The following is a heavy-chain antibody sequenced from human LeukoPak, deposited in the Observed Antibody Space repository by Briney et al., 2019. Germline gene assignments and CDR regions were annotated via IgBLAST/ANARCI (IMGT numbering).Heavy chain of an antibody. D-gene: IGHD4-11*01. CDR2: IYTSGST. CDR1: GGSISGYY. Sequence: SETLSLTCTVSGGSISGYYWSWIRQPAGKGLEWIGRIYTSGSTNYNPSLKSRVTMSVDTSENQFSLKLRSVTAADTAVYYCARDLDYTYRWFDPWGQGTLVTVSS. V-gene: IGHV4-4*07. J-gene: IGHJ5*02. CDR3: ARDLDYTYRWFDP.